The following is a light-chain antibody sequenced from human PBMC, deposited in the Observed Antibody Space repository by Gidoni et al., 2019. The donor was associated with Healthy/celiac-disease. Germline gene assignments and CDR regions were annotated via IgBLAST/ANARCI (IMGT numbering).Light chain of an antibody. Sequence: EIVLTQYPATLSLSPGERATLSCRASQSVSSYLAWYQQKPGQAPRLLIYDASNRATGIPARFSGSGSGTDFTLTISSLEPEDFAVYYCQQRSNWPWTCGQGTKVEIK. CDR3: QQRSNWPWT. J-gene: IGKJ1*01. CDR1: QSVSSY. CDR2: DAS. V-gene: IGKV3-11*01.